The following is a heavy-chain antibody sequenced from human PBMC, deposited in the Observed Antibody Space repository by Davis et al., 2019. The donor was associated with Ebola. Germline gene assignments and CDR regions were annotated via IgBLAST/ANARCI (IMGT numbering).Heavy chain of an antibody. CDR1: GGTFSSYA. CDR3: AREGGGHCTPTNCPNWLDP. Sequence: ASVKVSCKASGGTFSSYAISWVRQAPGQGLELMGWINPNSGGTNYAQKFQGWVTMTRDTSISTAYMELSRLRSDDTAVYYCAREGGGHCTPTNCPNWLDPWGQGTLVTVSS. D-gene: IGHD2-8*01. J-gene: IGHJ5*02. CDR2: INPNSGGT. V-gene: IGHV1-2*04.